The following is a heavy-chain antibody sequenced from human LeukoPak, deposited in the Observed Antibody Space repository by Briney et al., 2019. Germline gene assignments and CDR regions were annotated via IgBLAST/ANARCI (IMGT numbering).Heavy chain of an antibody. V-gene: IGHV3-48*03. D-gene: IGHD5-24*01. CDR3: ARDRMAQGWFDP. CDR1: GITFSSYE. J-gene: IGHJ5*02. Sequence: GGSLRLSCAASGITFSSYEMNWVRQAPGKGLEWVSYISSSGSTIYYADSVKGRFTISRDNAKNSLYLQMNSLRAEDTAVYYCARDRMAQGWFDPWGQGTLVTVSS. CDR2: ISSSGSTI.